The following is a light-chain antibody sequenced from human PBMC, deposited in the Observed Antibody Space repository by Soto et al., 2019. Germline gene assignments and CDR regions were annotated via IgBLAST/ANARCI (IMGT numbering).Light chain of an antibody. Sequence: QSALTQPASVSGSPGQSITISCTGTSSDVGGYNYVSWYQQHPGKAPKLMIYEVSNRPSGVSNRFSGSKSGMTASLTISGLQAEDDADYYCSSYTGSSTPYVFGTGTKLTVL. V-gene: IGLV2-14*01. J-gene: IGLJ1*01. CDR1: SSDVGGYNY. CDR3: SSYTGSSTPYV. CDR2: EVS.